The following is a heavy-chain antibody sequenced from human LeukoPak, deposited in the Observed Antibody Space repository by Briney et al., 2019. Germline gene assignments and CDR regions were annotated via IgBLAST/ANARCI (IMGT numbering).Heavy chain of an antibody. CDR1: GGSFSGYY. Sequence: SETLSLTCAVYGGSFSGYYWSWIRQPPGKGLEWIGEINHSGSTNYNPSLKSRVTISVDTSKNQFSLKLSSVTAADTAVYYCARGLNYYGSGSYYNPQYYFDYWGQGTLVTVSS. D-gene: IGHD3-10*01. J-gene: IGHJ4*02. CDR2: INHSGST. V-gene: IGHV4-34*01. CDR3: ARGLNYYGSGSYYNPQYYFDY.